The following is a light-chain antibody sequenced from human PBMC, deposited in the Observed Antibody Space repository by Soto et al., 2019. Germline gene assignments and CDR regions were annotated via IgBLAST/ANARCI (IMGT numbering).Light chain of an antibody. CDR2: DVS. V-gene: IGLV2-14*03. CDR1: SSDVGYYNY. J-gene: IGLJ1*01. CDR3: SSYTTSSTYV. Sequence: QSVLTQPASVSASPGQSITISCTGTSSDVGYYNYVSWYQQHPGKAPELMIYDVSNRPSGVSNRFSGSKSGNTASLTISGLQTEDEADYYCSSYTTSSTYVFGSGTKVTVL.